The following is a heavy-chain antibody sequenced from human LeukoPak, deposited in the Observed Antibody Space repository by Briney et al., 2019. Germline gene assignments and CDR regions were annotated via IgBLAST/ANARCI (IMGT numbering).Heavy chain of an antibody. CDR1: GGSISNYY. V-gene: IGHV4-59*08. CDR3: ARHVWLQPFDY. J-gene: IGHJ4*02. D-gene: IGHD3-9*01. Sequence: RSSETLSLTCTVSGGSISNYYWSWIRQTPGMGLEWIGYVFYSGSTNYNPSLKSRLTISIDTSRNRFSLNLRSVTAADTAVYYCARHVWLQPFDYWGQGTLVTVSS. CDR2: VFYSGST.